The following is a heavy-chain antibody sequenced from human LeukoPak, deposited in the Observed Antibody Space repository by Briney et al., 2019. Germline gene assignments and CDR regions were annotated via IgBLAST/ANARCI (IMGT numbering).Heavy chain of an antibody. J-gene: IGHJ4*02. V-gene: IGHV4-39*01. CDR3: ARRRFVRGPDVVNPFDY. CDR1: GGSISSTFYY. Sequence: PSETLSLTCTVSGGSISSTFYYWGWIRQPPGKGLEWIGSINYRGSTYYNPSLKSRVTISVDTSKNQFSLKLSSVTAADTAVYYCARRRFVRGPDVVNPFDYWGQGTLVTVSS. CDR2: INYRGST. D-gene: IGHD2-8*01.